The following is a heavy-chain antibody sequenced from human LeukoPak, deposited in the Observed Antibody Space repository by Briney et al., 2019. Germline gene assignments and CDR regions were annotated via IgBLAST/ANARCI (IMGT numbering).Heavy chain of an antibody. CDR3: ARDGPSYGDYVRSAFDI. D-gene: IGHD4-17*01. CDR1: GYTFTGYY. Sequence: ASVKVSCKASGYTFTGYYMHWVRHAPGQGLEWMGWINPNSGGTNYAQKFQGRVTMTRDTSISTAYMELSRLRSDDTAVYYCARDGPSYGDYVRSAFDIWGQGTMVTVSS. J-gene: IGHJ3*02. CDR2: INPNSGGT. V-gene: IGHV1-2*02.